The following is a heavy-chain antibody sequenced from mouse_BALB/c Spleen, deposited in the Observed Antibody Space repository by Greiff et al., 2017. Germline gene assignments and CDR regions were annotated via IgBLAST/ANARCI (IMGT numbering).Heavy chain of an antibody. Sequence: EVQGVESGGGLVQPGGSLKLSCAASGFTFSSYGMSWVRQTPDKRLELVATINSNGGSTYYPDSVKGRFTISRDNAKNTLYLQMSSLKSEDTAMYYCARNWGRYFDVWGAGTTVTVSS. V-gene: IGHV5-6-3*01. CDR1: GFTFSSYG. CDR2: INSNGGST. CDR3: ARNWGRYFDV. J-gene: IGHJ1*01. D-gene: IGHD4-1*01.